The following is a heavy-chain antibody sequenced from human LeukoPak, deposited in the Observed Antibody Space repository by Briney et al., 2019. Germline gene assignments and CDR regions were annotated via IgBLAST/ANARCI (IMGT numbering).Heavy chain of an antibody. J-gene: IGHJ4*02. CDR1: GDSVSSNSAA. CDR3: ARDRLYYDSSGYYPYFDY. D-gene: IGHD3-22*01. Sequence: PSQTLSLTCAISGDSVSSNSAAWNWIRQSPSRGLEWLGRTYYRSKWYNDYAVSVKSRITINPDTSKNQFSLQLNSVTPEDTAVYYCARDRLYYDSSGYYPYFDYWGQGTLVTVSS. CDR2: TYYRSKWYN. V-gene: IGHV6-1*01.